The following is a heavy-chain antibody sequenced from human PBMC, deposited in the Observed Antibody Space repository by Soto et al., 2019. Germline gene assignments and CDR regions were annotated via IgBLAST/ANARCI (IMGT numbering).Heavy chain of an antibody. CDR1: GGSISSSSYY. V-gene: IGHV4-39*01. D-gene: IGHD2-2*01. Sequence: SETLSLTCTVSGGSISSSSYYWGWIRQPPGKGLEWIGSIYYSGSTYYNPSLKSRVTISVDTSKNQFSLKLSSVTAADTAVYYCALKGGYCSSTSCPPEYYYYMDVWGKGTTVTVSS. CDR2: IYYSGST. J-gene: IGHJ6*03. CDR3: ALKGGYCSSTSCPPEYYYYMDV.